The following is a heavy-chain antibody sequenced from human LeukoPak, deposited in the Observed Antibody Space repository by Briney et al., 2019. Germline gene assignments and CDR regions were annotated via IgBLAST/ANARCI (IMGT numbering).Heavy chain of an antibody. V-gene: IGHV3-21*01. Sequence: GGSLRLSCAASGFTFSSYDMSWVRQAPGKGLEWVSSISSGRDYIYYADSVKGRFTISRDNAKNSLFLQMNSLRAEDTAVYYCARGQLSTGGWFDPWGQGTLVTVSS. J-gene: IGHJ5*02. CDR1: GFTFSSYD. CDR3: ARGQLSTGGWFDP. D-gene: IGHD2-2*01. CDR2: ISSGRDYI.